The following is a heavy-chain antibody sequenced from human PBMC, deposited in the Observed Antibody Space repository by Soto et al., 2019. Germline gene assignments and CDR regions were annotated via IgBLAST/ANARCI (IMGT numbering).Heavy chain of an antibody. CDR3: ARSWFGHQVHWFDS. J-gene: IGHJ5*01. CDR1: GFTFSNYW. CDR2: IKQDGGEK. V-gene: IGHV3-7*01. Sequence: GGSLRLSCAASGFTFSNYWMSWVRQAPGKGLEWVANIKQDGGEKYYVDSVKGRFTISRDNAKFSLHLNPVTLEDTAVYYCARSWFGHQVHWFDSWGQGTLVTVSS. D-gene: IGHD3-16*01.